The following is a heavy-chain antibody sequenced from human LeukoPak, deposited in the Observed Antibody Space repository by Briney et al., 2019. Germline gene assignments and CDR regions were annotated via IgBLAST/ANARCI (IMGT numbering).Heavy chain of an antibody. J-gene: IGHJ6*03. CDR3: ARYSAYYDFWRGDYYYYMDV. D-gene: IGHD3-3*01. CDR2: IKQDGSEK. CDR1: GFTFSSYW. Sequence: PGGSLRLSWAASGFTFSSYWMNWVRQAPGKGLEWVANIKQDGSEKYYVDSVKGRFTISRDNAKNSLYLQMNSLRAEDTAVYYCARYSAYYDFWRGDYYYYMDVWGKGTTVTVSS. V-gene: IGHV3-7*01.